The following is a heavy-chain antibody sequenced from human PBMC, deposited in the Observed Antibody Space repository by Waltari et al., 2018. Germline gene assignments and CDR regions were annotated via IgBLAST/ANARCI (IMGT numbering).Heavy chain of an antibody. J-gene: IGHJ1*01. CDR2: IDYRGST. CDR1: GGSISSSSYY. V-gene: IGHV4-39*07. CDR3: ARERNSGAVAGIGYFQH. Sequence: QLQLQESGPGLVKPSETLSLTCTVSGGSISSSSYYWGWIRQPPGKGLEWIGSIDYRGSTYYNPSLKSRVTISVDTSKNQFSLKLSSVTAADTAVYYCARERNSGAVAGIGYFQHWGQGTLVTVSS. D-gene: IGHD6-19*01.